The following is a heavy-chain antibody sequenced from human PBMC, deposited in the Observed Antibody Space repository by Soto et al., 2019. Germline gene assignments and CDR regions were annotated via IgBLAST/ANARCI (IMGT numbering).Heavy chain of an antibody. J-gene: IGHJ4*02. D-gene: IGHD1-26*01. CDR1: GFSISVYW. V-gene: IGHV3-7*01. CDR2: INEDGSEE. Sequence: EVQMVESGGGLVQPGGSLRLSCAASGFSISVYWMSWVRQAPGKGLEWVGNINEDGSEENYVDSVKGRFTISRDNARNSLYLQMNSLRVEDTAVYYCCHTWVGGQGTLVTVSS. CDR3: CHTWV.